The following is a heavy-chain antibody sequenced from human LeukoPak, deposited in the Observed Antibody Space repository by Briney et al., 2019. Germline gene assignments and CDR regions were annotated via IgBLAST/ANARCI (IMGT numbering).Heavy chain of an antibody. D-gene: IGHD2/OR15-2a*01. CDR1: GFDFNFYS. CDR2: IISSGGTI. CDR3: ARDFSNAFDI. J-gene: IGHJ3*02. Sequence: QLGGSLRLSCAASGFDFNFYSMNWGRQAPGKGLEWVSFIISSGGTIYYADSVKGRFTISRDNVKNSLYLQMNSLRDEDTAVYYCARDFSNAFDIWGQGTLVTVSS. V-gene: IGHV3-48*02.